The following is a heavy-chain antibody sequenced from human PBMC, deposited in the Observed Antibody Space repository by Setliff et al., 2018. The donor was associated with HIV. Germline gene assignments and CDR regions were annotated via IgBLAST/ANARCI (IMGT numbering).Heavy chain of an antibody. D-gene: IGHD3-10*01. CDR1: GYTFSSYW. V-gene: IGHV3-7*01. CDR2: IQQHGSEI. CDR3: AREVLRGGDDAFGL. J-gene: IGHJ3*01. Sequence: LRLSCAASGYTFSSYWMAWVRQCPGKGLEWVANIQQHGSEIHYGDSVRGRFTISGDYAKNSVYLQMNSLRVEDSAVYYCAREVLRGGDDAFGLWGRGTVVTVSS.